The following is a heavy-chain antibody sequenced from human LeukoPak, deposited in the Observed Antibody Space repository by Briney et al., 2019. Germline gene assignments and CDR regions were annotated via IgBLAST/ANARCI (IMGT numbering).Heavy chain of an antibody. CDR3: ARIGLSDYYDSSGGSIGY. Sequence: SETLSLTCTVSGGSFSSGDYYWSWIRQPPGKGLEWIGYIYYSGSTYYNPSLKSRVTISVDTSKNQFSLKLSSVTAADTAVYYCARIGLSDYYDSSGGSIGYWGQGTLVTVSS. CDR1: GGSFSSGDYY. D-gene: IGHD3-22*01. CDR2: IYYSGST. J-gene: IGHJ4*02. V-gene: IGHV4-30-4*01.